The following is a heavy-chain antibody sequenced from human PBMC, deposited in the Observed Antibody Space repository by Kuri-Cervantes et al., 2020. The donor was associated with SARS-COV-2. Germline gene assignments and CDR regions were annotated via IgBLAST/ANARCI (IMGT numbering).Heavy chain of an antibody. Sequence: GGSLRLSCSASGFTFSSYAMTWVRQAPGKGLEWVSTITGSAGRTNYADSVKGRFTISRDNFKIPLSLQMNSLRAEDTAVHYCARLLARILSYHHSLVVYYFDYWGQGPLVTVSS. J-gene: IGHJ4*02. CDR3: ARLLARILSYHHSLVVYYFDY. CDR1: GFTFSSYA. D-gene: IGHD2-2*01. V-gene: IGHV3-23*01. CDR2: ITGSAGRT.